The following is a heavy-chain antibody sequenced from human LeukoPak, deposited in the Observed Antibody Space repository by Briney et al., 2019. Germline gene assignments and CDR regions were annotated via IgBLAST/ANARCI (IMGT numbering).Heavy chain of an antibody. CDR1: GFTFSSYT. Sequence: GGSLRLSCGASGFTFSSYTMNWVRQAPGKGLGWVSSISSSSRYIYYADSVKDRFTISRDNAKNSLYLQMNSLRAEDTAVYYCARTSSYAFDIWGQGTMVTVSS. CDR3: ARTSSYAFDI. J-gene: IGHJ3*02. CDR2: ISSSSRYI. D-gene: IGHD2-2*01. V-gene: IGHV3-21*01.